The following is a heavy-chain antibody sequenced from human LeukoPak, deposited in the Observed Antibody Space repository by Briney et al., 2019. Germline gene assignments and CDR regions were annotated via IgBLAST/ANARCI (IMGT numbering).Heavy chain of an antibody. CDR1: GFTVSSNY. V-gene: IGHV3-53*01. Sequence: GGSLGLSCAASGFTVSSNYMNWVRQAPGKGLEWVSIIYSGGSTYYADSVKGRFTISRDNSKNTLYLQMNSLRAEDTAVYYCARSNDAFDIWGQGTMVTVSS. D-gene: IGHD5/OR15-5a*01. CDR3: ARSNDAFDI. J-gene: IGHJ3*02. CDR2: IYSGGST.